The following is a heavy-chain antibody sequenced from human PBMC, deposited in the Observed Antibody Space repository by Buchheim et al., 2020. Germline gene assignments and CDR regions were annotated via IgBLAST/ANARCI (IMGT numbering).Heavy chain of an antibody. V-gene: IGHV3-30*18. CDR3: AKETGGVSHFDY. Sequence: QVQLVESGGGVVQPGRSLRLSCAASGFTFSSYGMHWVRQAPGKGLEWVAVISYDGSNKYYADSVKGRFTISRDNSKNTLYLQMNSLRAEDTAVYYCAKETGGVSHFDYWGQGTL. CDR2: ISYDGSNK. CDR1: GFTFSSYG. D-gene: IGHD1-26*01. J-gene: IGHJ4*02.